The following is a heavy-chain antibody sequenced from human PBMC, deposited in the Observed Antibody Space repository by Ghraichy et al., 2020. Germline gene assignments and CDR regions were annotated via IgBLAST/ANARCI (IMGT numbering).Heavy chain of an antibody. CDR1: GDNFTDYY. J-gene: IGHJ6*02. CDR3: ARASVDGYSYGLDV. V-gene: IGHV1-2*06. D-gene: IGHD3-9*01. Sequence: ASVKVSCKASGDNFTDYYMHWVRQAPGQGLEWMGRINPNSGGTNSAQKFQGRVTMTWATSISTAYMEVSSLTSADTAVYYCARASVDGYSYGLDVWGQGTSVTVSS. CDR2: INPNSGGT.